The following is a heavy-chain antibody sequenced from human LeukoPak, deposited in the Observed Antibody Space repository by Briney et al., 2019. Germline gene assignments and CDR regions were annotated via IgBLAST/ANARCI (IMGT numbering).Heavy chain of an antibody. Sequence: SVKVSCKASGGTFSSYAISWVRQAPGQGLEWMGRIIPILGIANYAQKFQGRVTITADKSTSTAYMELSSLRSEDTAVYYCARSSSGWSDRLFDYWGQGTLVTVSS. CDR1: GGTFSSYA. D-gene: IGHD6-19*01. CDR2: IIPILGIA. V-gene: IGHV1-69*04. CDR3: ARSSSGWSDRLFDY. J-gene: IGHJ4*02.